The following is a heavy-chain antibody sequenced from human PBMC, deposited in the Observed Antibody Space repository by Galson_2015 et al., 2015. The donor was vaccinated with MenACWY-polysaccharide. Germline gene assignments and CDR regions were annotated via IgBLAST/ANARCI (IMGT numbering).Heavy chain of an antibody. J-gene: IGHJ5*02. D-gene: IGHD2-21*01. CDR3: AKSGGDGVTVFATVPTAPES. V-gene: IGHV3-7*03. CDR2: IKQDGSEK. CDR1: GFTISNYW. Sequence: SLRLSCAVSGFTISNYWMYWVRQAPGKGLEWVANIKQDGSEKNYVGSVKGRFTISRDNAKNTLYLQMNSLRVEDTALYYCAKSGGDGVTVFATVPTAPESWGQGTLVTVSS.